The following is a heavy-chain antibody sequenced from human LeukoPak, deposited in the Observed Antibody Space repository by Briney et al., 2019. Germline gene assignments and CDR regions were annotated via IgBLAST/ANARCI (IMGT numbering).Heavy chain of an antibody. CDR1: GFTFSDCY. J-gene: IGHJ4*02. D-gene: IGHD1-26*01. V-gene: IGHV3-11*03. Sequence: GGSLRLSCAVSGFTFSDCYMSWVRQAPGKGLEWVSYISSTSTYTNYADSVKGRFTISRDNAKNSLYLQMNRLRAEDTAVYYCARREARIFDYWGQGTLVTVSS. CDR3: ARREARIFDY. CDR2: ISSTSTYT.